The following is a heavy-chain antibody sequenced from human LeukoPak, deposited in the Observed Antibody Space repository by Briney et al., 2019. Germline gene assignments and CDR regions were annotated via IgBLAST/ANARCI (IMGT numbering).Heavy chain of an antibody. CDR1: GYRFTTYW. D-gene: IGHD3-22*01. J-gene: IGHJ4*02. CDR2: MYPGDFDI. Sequence: GESLKISCKGSGYRFTTYWIGWVRQMPGKGLEWMGIMYPGDFDIRYSPSFQGQVSISADKSISTAYLQWSSLKASDTAMYYCARRDDSSGYFDYWGQGTLVTVSP. V-gene: IGHV5-51*01. CDR3: ARRDDSSGYFDY.